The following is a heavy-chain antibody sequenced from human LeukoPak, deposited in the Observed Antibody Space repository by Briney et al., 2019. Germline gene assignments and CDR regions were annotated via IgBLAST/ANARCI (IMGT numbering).Heavy chain of an antibody. CDR1: GFTFSSYS. CDR3: ARLSKLSPDY. D-gene: IGHD5-24*01. V-gene: IGHV3-21*01. Sequence: GGSLRLSCAASGFTFSSYSMTWVRQAPGKGLEWVSSIGSDTTYIYYADSVKGRFTISRDNAKNSLYLQMNSLRAEDTAVYYCARLSKLSPDYWGQGTLVTVSS. J-gene: IGHJ4*02. CDR2: IGSDTTYI.